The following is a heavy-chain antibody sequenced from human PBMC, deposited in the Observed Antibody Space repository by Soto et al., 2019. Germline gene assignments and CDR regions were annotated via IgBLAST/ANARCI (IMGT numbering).Heavy chain of an antibody. CDR3: ATPTPLRGAMITNINFDF. CDR1: GGTFSSYA. CDR2: IIPIFGTA. J-gene: IGHJ4*02. Sequence: SVKVSCKASGGTFSSYAISWVRQAPGQGLEWMGGIIPIFGTANYAQKFQGRVTITADESTSTAYMELSSLRSEDTAVYYCATPTPLRGAMITNINFDFWGQGTPVTVSS. D-gene: IGHD3-10*01. V-gene: IGHV1-69*13.